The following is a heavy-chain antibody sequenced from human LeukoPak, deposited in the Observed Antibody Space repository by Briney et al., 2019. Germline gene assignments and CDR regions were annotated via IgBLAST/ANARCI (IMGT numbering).Heavy chain of an antibody. CDR1: GGSISSSSYY. V-gene: IGHV4-39*01. Sequence: SETLSLTCTVSGGSISSSSYYWGWIRQPPGKGLEWIGSIYYSGSTYYNPSLKSRVTISVDTSKNQFSLKLSSVTAADTAVYYCARHRPNRTWFGESGVMDVWGKGTTVTISS. D-gene: IGHD3-10*01. CDR3: ARHRPNRTWFGESGVMDV. J-gene: IGHJ6*04. CDR2: IYYSGST.